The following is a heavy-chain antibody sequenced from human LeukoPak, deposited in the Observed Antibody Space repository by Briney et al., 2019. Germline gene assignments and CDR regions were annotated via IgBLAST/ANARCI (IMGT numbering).Heavy chain of an antibody. D-gene: IGHD2-2*01. V-gene: IGHV1-8*01. CDR3: ARGRYCSSTSCYREPNWFDP. Sequence: ASVTVSCKASGYTFTSYDINWVRQAPGQGLEWMGWMNPNSGNTGYAQKFQGRVTMTRNTSISTAYMELSSLRSEDTAVYYCARGRYCSSTSCYREPNWFDPWGQGTLVTVSS. CDR2: MNPNSGNT. J-gene: IGHJ5*02. CDR1: GYTFTSYD.